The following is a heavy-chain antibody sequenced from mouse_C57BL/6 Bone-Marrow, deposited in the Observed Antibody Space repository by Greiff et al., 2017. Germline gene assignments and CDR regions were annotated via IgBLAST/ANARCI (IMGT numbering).Heavy chain of an antibody. CDR3: ASAYYRDCYAMDY. CDR2: IYPGSGST. CDR1: GYTFTSYW. V-gene: IGHV1-55*01. J-gene: IGHJ4*01. Sequence: QVQLQQPGAELVKPGASVKMSCKASGYTFTSYWITWVKQRPGQGLEWIGDIYPGSGSTNYNEKFKSKATLTVDKSSSTAYMQLSSLTSEDSAVYYSASAYYRDCYAMDYWGQGTSVTVSS. D-gene: IGHD2-14*01.